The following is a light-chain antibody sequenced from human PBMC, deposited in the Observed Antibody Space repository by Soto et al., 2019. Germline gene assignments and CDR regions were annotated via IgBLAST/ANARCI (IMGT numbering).Light chain of an antibody. J-gene: IGKJ1*01. Sequence: EFVLTQSPATLSLSPGDRVTLSCRASQSINRHLAWYQQKPGQAPRLLISGASNRATGIPDRFSGSGSGTDFTLTISSLEPEDFAVYYCQQYDRSPRTFGQGTKVDIK. CDR2: GAS. CDR3: QQYDRSPRT. V-gene: IGKV3-20*01. CDR1: QSINRH.